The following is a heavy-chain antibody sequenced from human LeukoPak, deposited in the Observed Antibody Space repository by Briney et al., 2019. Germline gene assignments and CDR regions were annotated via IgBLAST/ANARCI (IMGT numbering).Heavy chain of an antibody. V-gene: IGHV3-33*01. J-gene: IGHJ4*02. CDR3: ARGKTFADSKMTTVTIGPFDY. CDR1: GFTFSSYG. Sequence: GGSLRLSCAASGFTFSSYGMHWVRQAPGKGLEWVAVIWYDGSNKYYADSVKGRFTISRDNSKNTLYLQMNSLRAEDTAVYYCARGKTFADSKMTTVTIGPFDYWGQGTLVTVSS. D-gene: IGHD4-17*01. CDR2: IWYDGSNK.